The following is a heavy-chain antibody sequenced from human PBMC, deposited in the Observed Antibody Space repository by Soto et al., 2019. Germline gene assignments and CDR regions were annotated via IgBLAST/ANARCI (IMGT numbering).Heavy chain of an antibody. CDR3: ARVSLRGRIYYVSGSPVLYYYGMDV. V-gene: IGHV1-69*13. CDR2: IIPIFGTA. D-gene: IGHD3-10*01. CDR1: GGTFSSYA. Sequence: SVKVSCKASGGTFSSYAISWVRQAPGQGLEWMGGIIPIFGTANYAQKFQGRDTITADESTSTAYMELSSLRSEDTAVYYCARVSLRGRIYYVSGSPVLYYYGMDVWGQGPRVTVSS. J-gene: IGHJ6*02.